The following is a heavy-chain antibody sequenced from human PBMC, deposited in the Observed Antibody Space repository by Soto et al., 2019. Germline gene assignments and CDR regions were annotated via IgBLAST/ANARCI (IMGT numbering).Heavy chain of an antibody. CDR1: GGSISSGGYY. J-gene: IGHJ6*02. V-gene: IGHV4-31*03. CDR3: ARGSNIWKTHYYYYGMDV. CDR2: IYYSGST. D-gene: IGHD1-1*01. Sequence: SETLSLTCTVSGGSISSGGYYWSWIRQHPGKGLEWIGYIYYSGSTYYNPSLKSRVTISVDTSKNQSSLKLSSVTAADTAVYYCARGSNIWKTHYYYYGMDVWGQGTTVTVSS.